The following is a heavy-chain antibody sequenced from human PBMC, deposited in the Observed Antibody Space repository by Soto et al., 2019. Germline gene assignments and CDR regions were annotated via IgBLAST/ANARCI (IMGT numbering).Heavy chain of an antibody. V-gene: IGHV3-7*01. CDR1: GFTFSSYW. Sequence: GGSLRLSCAASGFTFSSYWMSWVRQAPGKGLEWVANIKQDGSEKYYVDSVKGRFTISRDNAKNSLYLQMNSLRAEDTAVYYCARSRSLLGGLQWLRKSYYFDYWGQGTLVTVSS. CDR2: IKQDGSEK. CDR3: ARSRSLLGGLQWLRKSYYFDY. J-gene: IGHJ4*02. D-gene: IGHD6-19*01.